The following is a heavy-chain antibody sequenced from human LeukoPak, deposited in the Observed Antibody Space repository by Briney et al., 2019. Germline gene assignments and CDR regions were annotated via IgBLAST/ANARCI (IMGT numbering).Heavy chain of an antibody. CDR2: IYHSGST. CDR3: ARTLYGSGSQLHDY. J-gene: IGHJ4*02. D-gene: IGHD3-10*01. CDR1: GGSISSGGYS. V-gene: IGHV4-30-2*01. Sequence: SETLSLTCAVSGGSISSGGYSSSWIRQPPGKGLEWIGYIYHSGSTYYNPSLKSRVTISVDRSKNQFSLKLSSVTAADTAVYYCARTLYGSGSQLHDYWGQGTLVTVSS.